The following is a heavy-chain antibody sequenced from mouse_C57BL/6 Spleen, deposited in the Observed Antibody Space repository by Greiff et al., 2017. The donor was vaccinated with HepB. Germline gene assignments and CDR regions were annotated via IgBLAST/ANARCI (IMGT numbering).Heavy chain of an antibody. Sequence: EVQLVESGPGLVKPSQSLSLTCSVTGYSITSGYYWNWIRQFPGNKLEWKGYISYDGSNNYNPSLKNRISITRDTSKNQFFLKLNSVTTEDTATYYCARDSTTVAYAMDYWGQGTSVTVSS. CDR3: ARDSTTVAYAMDY. D-gene: IGHD1-1*01. V-gene: IGHV3-6*01. J-gene: IGHJ4*01. CDR1: GYSITSGYY. CDR2: ISYDGSN.